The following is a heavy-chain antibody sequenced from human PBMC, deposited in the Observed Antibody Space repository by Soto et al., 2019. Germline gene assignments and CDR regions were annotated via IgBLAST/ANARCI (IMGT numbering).Heavy chain of an antibody. J-gene: IGHJ5*02. V-gene: IGHV4-34*01. D-gene: IGHD6-19*01. Sequence: SETLSLTCAVYGGSFSGYYWSWIRQPPGKGLEWIGEINHSGSTNYIPSLKSRVTISVDTSKNQFSLKLSSVTAADTAVYYCARVVNSSGRFNWFDPWGQGTLVTVSS. CDR3: ARVVNSSGRFNWFDP. CDR1: GGSFSGYY. CDR2: INHSGST.